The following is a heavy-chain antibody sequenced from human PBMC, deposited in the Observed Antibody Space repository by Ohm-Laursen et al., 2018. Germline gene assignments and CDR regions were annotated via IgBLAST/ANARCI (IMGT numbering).Heavy chain of an antibody. Sequence: GTLSLTCTVSGGSISSSSYYWGWIRQPPGKGLEWIGSIYYSGSTYYNPSLKSRVTISVDTSKNQFSLKLSSVTAADTAVYYCATTYIYDSSGYHWDWGQGTLVTVSS. CDR2: IYYSGST. CDR1: GGSISSSSYY. D-gene: IGHD3-22*01. CDR3: ATTYIYDSSGYHWD. V-gene: IGHV4-39*01. J-gene: IGHJ4*02.